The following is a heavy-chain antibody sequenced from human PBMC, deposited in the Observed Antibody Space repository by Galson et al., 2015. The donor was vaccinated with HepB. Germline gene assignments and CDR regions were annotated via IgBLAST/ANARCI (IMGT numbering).Heavy chain of an antibody. D-gene: IGHD3-22*01. J-gene: IGHJ3*02. CDR2: INSSSSYT. Sequence: SLRLSCAASGFTFSDYYMSWIRQAPGKGLEWVSYINSSSSYTNYADTVKGRFTISRDNAKNSLYLQMNSLRAEDKAVYYFARVSITMIVVGGAFDIWGQGTMVTVSS. V-gene: IGHV3-11*05. CDR3: ARVSITMIVVGGAFDI. CDR1: GFTFSDYY.